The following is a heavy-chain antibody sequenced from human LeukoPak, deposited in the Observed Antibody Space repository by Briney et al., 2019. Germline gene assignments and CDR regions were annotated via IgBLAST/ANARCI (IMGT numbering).Heavy chain of an antibody. CDR2: IIPILGIA. V-gene: IGHV1-69*04. J-gene: IGHJ6*02. CDR1: GGTFSSYA. D-gene: IGHD6-13*01. Sequence: ASVKVSCKASGGTFSSYAISWVRQAPGQGLEWMGRIIPILGIANYAQKFQSRVTITADKSTSTAYMELSSLRSEDTAVYYCARVPAAGPYYYYYYGMDVWGQGTTVTVSS. CDR3: ARVPAAGPYYYYYYGMDV.